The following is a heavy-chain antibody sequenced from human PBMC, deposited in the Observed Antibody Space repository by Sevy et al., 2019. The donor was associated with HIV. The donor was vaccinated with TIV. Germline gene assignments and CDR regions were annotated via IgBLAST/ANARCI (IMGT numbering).Heavy chain of an antibody. J-gene: IGHJ6*02. D-gene: IGHD3-10*01. V-gene: IGHV4-31*03. CDR1: GGSISSGGYY. CDR3: ASSYGSGSYYGMDV. Sequence: SETLSLTCTVSGGSISSGGYYWSWIRQHPGKGLEWMGYIYYSGSTYYNPSLKSRVTISVDTSKNQFSLKLSSVTAADTAVYYCASSYGSGSYYGMDVWGQGTTVTVSS. CDR2: IYYSGST.